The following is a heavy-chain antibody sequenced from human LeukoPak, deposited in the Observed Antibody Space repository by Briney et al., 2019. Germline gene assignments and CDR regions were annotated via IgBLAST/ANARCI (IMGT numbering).Heavy chain of an antibody. CDR2: ISYDGSNK. J-gene: IGHJ4*02. CDR3: TRDLVVVSLSDPF. V-gene: IGHV3-30*03. D-gene: IGHD2-15*01. CDR1: GFTFSSYG. Sequence: QPGRSLRLSCAASGFTFSSYGMHWVRQAPGKGLEWVAVISYDGSNKYYADSVKGRFTISRDNSKNTLYLQMNSLRAEDTAVYYCTRDLVVVSLSDPFWGQGTLVTVSS.